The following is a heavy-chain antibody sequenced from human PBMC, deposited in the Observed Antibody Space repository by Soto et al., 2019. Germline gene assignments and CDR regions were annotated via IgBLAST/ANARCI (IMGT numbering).Heavy chain of an antibody. D-gene: IGHD2-2*01. CDR1: GIPFSTTY. CDR2: IKSKIVGETT. V-gene: IGHV3-15*07. J-gene: IGHJ4*02. Sequence: PGGSLRLSCAASGIPFSTTYMNWVRQAPGKGLEWVGRIKSKIVGETTDFSAPVKGRFALSRDDSKNTVSLQMNSLKSEDTAIYYCTTDNCRSSTCYLNSWGQGALVTVSS. CDR3: TTDNCRSSTCYLNS.